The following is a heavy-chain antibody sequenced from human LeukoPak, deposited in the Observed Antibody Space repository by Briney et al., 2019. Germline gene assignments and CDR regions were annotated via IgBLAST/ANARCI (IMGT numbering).Heavy chain of an antibody. Sequence: SVKVSCKASGGTFSSYAISWVRQAPGQGLEWMGRIIPIFGIANYAQKFQGRVTITADKSTSTAYMELSSLRSEDTAVYYCARETSGYDWSGYSTFDYWGQGTLATVSS. V-gene: IGHV1-69*04. CDR2: IIPIFGIA. CDR1: GGTFSSYA. D-gene: IGHD3-3*01. CDR3: ARETSGYDWSGYSTFDY. J-gene: IGHJ4*02.